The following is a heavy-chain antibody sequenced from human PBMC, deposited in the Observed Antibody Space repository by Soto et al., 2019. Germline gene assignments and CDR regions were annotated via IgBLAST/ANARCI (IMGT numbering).Heavy chain of an antibody. Sequence: PGGSLRLSCAVSGFIFSDYYMSWIRQAPGKGLEWVSYISSRGDIIYYADSVKGRFTISRDNAKNSLYLQMNSQRAEDTAVYYCARDLGYYDSSGYFDYWGQGTLVTVSS. CDR2: ISSRGDII. J-gene: IGHJ4*02. D-gene: IGHD3-22*01. CDR3: ARDLGYYDSSGYFDY. V-gene: IGHV3-11*01. CDR1: GFIFSDYY.